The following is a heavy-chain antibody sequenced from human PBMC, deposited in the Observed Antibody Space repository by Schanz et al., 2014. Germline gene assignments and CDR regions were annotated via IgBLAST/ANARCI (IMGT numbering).Heavy chain of an antibody. D-gene: IGHD3-10*01. CDR2: ISGSGAST. CDR1: GFIFSAYT. Sequence: EAQLLESGGGLVKPGESLRLSCAASGFIFSAYTMNWVRQAPGKGLEWVSAISGSGASTYYADSVKGRFTISRDNSKNTLYLQMNSLRAEDTAVYYCAKDQGSYGSGSYSYFDYWGQGTLATVSS. V-gene: IGHV3-23*01. J-gene: IGHJ4*02. CDR3: AKDQGSYGSGSYSYFDY.